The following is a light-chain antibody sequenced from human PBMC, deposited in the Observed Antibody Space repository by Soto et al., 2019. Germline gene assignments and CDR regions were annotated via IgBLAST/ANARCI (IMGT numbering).Light chain of an antibody. Sequence: DIQMTQSPSTLSASVGDRVTITCRASQSISSYLSWYQQKPGRAPKLLIYAASSLQSGVPSRFSGSGSGTDFTLTISSLLPEDFATYYCQQGYSTPVTFGQGTRLEIK. CDR2: AAS. CDR1: QSISSY. CDR3: QQGYSTPVT. J-gene: IGKJ5*01. V-gene: IGKV1-39*01.